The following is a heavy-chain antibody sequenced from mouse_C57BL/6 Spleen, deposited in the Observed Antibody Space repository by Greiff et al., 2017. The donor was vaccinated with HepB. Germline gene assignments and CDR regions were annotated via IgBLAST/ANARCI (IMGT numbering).Heavy chain of an antibody. V-gene: IGHV1-19*01. CDR1: GYTFTDYY. D-gene: IGHD1-1*01. J-gene: IGHJ2*01. Sequence: LVEPGASVKMSCKASGYTFTDYYMNWVKQSHGKSLEWIGVINPYNGGTSYNQKFKGKATLTVDKSSSTAYMELNSLTSEDSAVYYCARGHYGSSPYFDYWGQGTTLTVSS. CDR2: INPYNGGT. CDR3: ARGHYGSSPYFDY.